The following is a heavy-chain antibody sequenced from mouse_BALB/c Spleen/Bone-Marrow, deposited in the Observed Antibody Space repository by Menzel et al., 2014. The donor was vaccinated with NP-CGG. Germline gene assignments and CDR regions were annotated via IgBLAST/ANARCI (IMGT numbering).Heavy chain of an antibody. D-gene: IGHD1-1*01. V-gene: IGHV1S81*02. J-gene: IGHJ4*01. CDR2: INPSNVDT. CDR3: SRGYYGSTYYYAMDY. CDR1: GYTFTSYY. Sequence: VKLVESGAELVKPGASAKLSCEASGYTFTSYYMFWVKQRPGQGLEWIGEINPSNVDTNFNEKFKSKATLTVDKSSNTAYVQLSSLTSDDSAVYYCSRGYYGSTYYYAMDYWGQGTSVTVSS.